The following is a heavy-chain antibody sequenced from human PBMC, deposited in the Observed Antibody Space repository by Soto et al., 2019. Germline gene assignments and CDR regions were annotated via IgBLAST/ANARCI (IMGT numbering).Heavy chain of an antibody. V-gene: IGHV3-74*01. Sequence: RRLSCAASGFKFGNNWMHWVRQAPGKGLEWVSRMNSDGRTTNYADSVKVRFTVSRDNAKNTLYLQMNSLRAEDPAVYYCATAEVDYWGPGTLVTVSS. CDR2: MNSDGRTT. CDR1: GFKFGNNW. J-gene: IGHJ4*02. CDR3: ATAEVDY.